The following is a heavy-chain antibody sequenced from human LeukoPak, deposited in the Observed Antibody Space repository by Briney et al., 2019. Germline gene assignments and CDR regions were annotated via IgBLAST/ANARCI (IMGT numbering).Heavy chain of an antibody. J-gene: IGHJ4*02. V-gene: IGHV4-59*08. D-gene: IGHD3-22*01. CDR2: AHYSGTT. CDR1: GGSTSSYY. Sequence: SETLSLTCTVSGGSTSSYYWSWIRQPPGKGLEWIGYAHYSGTTNYNPSLQSRGTISVDTSKNQFSLKLSSVTAADTAVYYCATNRVVITEFASWGPGTLVTVSP. CDR3: ATNRVVITEFAS.